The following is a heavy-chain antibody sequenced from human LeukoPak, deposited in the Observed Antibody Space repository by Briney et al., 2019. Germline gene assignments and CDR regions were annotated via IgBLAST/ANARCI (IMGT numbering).Heavy chain of an antibody. J-gene: IGHJ5*02. CDR2: FDPEDGET. V-gene: IGHV1-24*01. Sequence: ASVKVPCKVSGYTLTELSMHWVRQAPGKGLEWMGGFDPEDGETIYAQKFQGRVTMTEDTSTDTAYMELSSLRSEDAAVYYCATESVRYYYGSGSYNWFDPWGQGTLVTVSS. D-gene: IGHD3-10*01. CDR3: ATESVRYYYGSGSYNWFDP. CDR1: GYTLTELS.